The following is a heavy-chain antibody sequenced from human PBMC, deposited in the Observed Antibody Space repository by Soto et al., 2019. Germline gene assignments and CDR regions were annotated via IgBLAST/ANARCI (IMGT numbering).Heavy chain of an antibody. CDR2: IYFSGFT. J-gene: IGHJ4*02. Sequence: QVQLQESGPGLVKPSQTLSLTCAVSGATISSGDYYWTWIRQPPGKGLEWIGHIYFSGFTHYSPSLESRITIPIDTSRNQFSRRRNSVTGADTAVYYCARSGSGISGHGSGNSGDFWGQGTLVTVSS. CDR1: GATISSGDYY. D-gene: IGHD2-2*01. CDR3: ARSGSGISGHGSGNSGDF. V-gene: IGHV4-30-4*01.